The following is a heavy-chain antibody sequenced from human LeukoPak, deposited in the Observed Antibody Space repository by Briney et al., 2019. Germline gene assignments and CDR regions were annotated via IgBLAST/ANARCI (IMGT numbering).Heavy chain of an antibody. CDR2: IIPILGIA. J-gene: IGHJ4*02. Sequence: ASVKVSCKASGGTFSRYAISWVRQAPGQGLEWMGRIIPILGIANYAQKFQGRVTITADKSTSTAYMELSSLRSEDTAVYYCASTDTVNTSPFGYWGQGTLVTVSS. V-gene: IGHV1-69*04. CDR1: GGTFSRYA. CDR3: ASTDTVNTSPFGY. D-gene: IGHD4-17*01.